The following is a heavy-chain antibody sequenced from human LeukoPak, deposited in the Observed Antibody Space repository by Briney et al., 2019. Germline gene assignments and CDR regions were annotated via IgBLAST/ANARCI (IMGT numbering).Heavy chain of an antibody. D-gene: IGHD2-15*01. Sequence: PSQTLSLTCTVSGGSISSGGYYWSWIRQHPGKGLEWIGYIYYSGSTYYNPSLKSRVTISVDTSKNQFSLKLSSVTAADTAVYYCARVPKLGWYFDYWGQGTLVTVFS. CDR3: ARVPKLGWYFDY. J-gene: IGHJ4*02. V-gene: IGHV4-31*03. CDR1: GGSISSGGYY. CDR2: IYYSGST.